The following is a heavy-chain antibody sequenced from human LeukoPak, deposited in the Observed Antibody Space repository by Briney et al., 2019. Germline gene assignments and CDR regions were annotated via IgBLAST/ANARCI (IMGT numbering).Heavy chain of an antibody. CDR3: ALPRVGDYFYFEY. CDR1: AFTISSNY. D-gene: IGHD4-17*01. J-gene: IGHJ4*02. Sequence: AGSLRLSSAASAFTISSNYMGWLAPAPGQGLKWVSVIYSGGSTYYADSVKGRLTISRDKSKNMVYLQMNSLRAEDTAVYYCALPRVGDYFYFEYWGQGTLVTVSS. V-gene: IGHV3-66*01. CDR2: IYSGGST.